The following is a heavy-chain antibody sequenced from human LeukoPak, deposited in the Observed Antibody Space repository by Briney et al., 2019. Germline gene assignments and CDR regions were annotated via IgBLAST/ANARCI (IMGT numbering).Heavy chain of an antibody. D-gene: IGHD3-16*01. CDR2: IYYSGST. V-gene: IGHV4-59*12. J-gene: IGHJ4*02. CDR1: GGSISSYY. CDR3: ARVRGFFDY. Sequence: SETLSLTCTVSGGSISSYYWSWIRQPPGKGLEWIGYIYYSGSTNYNPSLKSRVTISVDTSKNQFSLKLSSVTAADTAVYYCARVRGFFDYWGQGTLVTVSS.